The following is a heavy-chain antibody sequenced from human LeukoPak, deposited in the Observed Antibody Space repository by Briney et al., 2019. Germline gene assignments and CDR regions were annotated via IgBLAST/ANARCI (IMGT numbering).Heavy chain of an antibody. Sequence: PGGSLRLSCAASGFTFSNAWMSWVRQAPGKGLDWVGRIERKTDGATTDYAAPVKGRFTISRDDSKNTLYLQMNSLKTEDTAVYYCTTHRGYSSSPTFDYWGQGTLVTVPS. CDR3: TTHRGYSSSPTFDY. CDR1: GFTFSNAW. D-gene: IGHD6-13*01. J-gene: IGHJ4*02. V-gene: IGHV3-15*04. CDR2: IERKTDGATT.